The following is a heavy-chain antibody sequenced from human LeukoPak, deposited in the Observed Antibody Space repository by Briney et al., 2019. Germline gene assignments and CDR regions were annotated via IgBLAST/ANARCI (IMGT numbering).Heavy chain of an antibody. CDR2: INHSGST. Sequence: PSETLSLTCAVYGGSFSGYYWSWIRQPPGKGLEWIGEINHSGSTNYNPSLKSRVTISVDTSKNQFSLKLSSVTAADTPVYYCARPHSITMVRAFQHRGQGTLVTVSS. J-gene: IGHJ1*01. D-gene: IGHD3-10*01. CDR1: GGSFSGYY. V-gene: IGHV4-34*01. CDR3: ARPHSITMVRAFQH.